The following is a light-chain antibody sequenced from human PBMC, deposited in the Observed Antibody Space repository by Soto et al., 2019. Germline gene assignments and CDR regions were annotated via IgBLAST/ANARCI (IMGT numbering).Light chain of an antibody. Sequence: QSVLTQPPSVSGAPGQRVTISCTGSSSNIGAHYDVHWYQQLPGTAPKLLIYGNSNRPSGVPDRFSGSKSGTSASLAITGLQAEDEADYYCRSYDSSLSGWVFGGGTQLTVL. J-gene: IGLJ2*01. CDR1: SSNIGAHYD. CDR2: GNS. V-gene: IGLV1-40*01. CDR3: RSYDSSLSGWV.